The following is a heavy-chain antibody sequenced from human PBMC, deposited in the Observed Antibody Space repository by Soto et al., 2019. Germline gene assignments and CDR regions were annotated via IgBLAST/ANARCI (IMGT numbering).Heavy chain of an antibody. CDR1: GYTFTGYY. J-gene: IGHJ6*02. CDR2: INPNSGGT. V-gene: IGHV1-2*04. D-gene: IGHD6-13*01. Sequence: ASVKVSCKASGYTFTGYYMHWVRQAPGQGLEWMGWINPNSGGTNYAQKFQGWVTMTRDTSISTAYMELSRLRSDDTAVYYCARGPGDSSQPVYYYGMDVWGQGTTVTVSS. CDR3: ARGPGDSSQPVYYYGMDV.